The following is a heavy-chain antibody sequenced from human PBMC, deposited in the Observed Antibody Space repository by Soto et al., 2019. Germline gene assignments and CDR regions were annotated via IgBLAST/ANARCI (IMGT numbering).Heavy chain of an antibody. D-gene: IGHD3-22*01. CDR1: GFTFSNAW. J-gene: IGHJ4*02. CDR3: TTDQPYYDDGSCYGH. Sequence: EVQLVESGGGLVKPGGSLRLSCAASGFTFSNAWMNWVRQAPGKGLEWVGSIKSKIDGGTTDYDAPVKGRFTIPRDDSKNPVYLQMNSLRTEDTAVYYCTTDQPYYDDGSCYGHWGQGTLVTVSS. CDR2: IKSKIDGGTT. V-gene: IGHV3-15*07.